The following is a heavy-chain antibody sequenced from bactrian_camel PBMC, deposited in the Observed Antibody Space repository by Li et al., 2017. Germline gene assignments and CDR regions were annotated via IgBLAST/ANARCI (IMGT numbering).Heavy chain of an antibody. V-gene: IGHV3S6*01. D-gene: IGHD7*01. Sequence: HVQLVESGGALVQPGRSLRLSCACSGFTSSNVYINWVRQAPGKGLEWVSTIGLDGSNARYADSVKGRFTISQEKGKNTVYLRMNSLKPDDSGTYICAYESGTTPDLCRRRGPGGYFGQGTQVTVS. J-gene: IGHJ4*01. CDR1: GFTSSNVY. CDR2: IGLDGSNA.